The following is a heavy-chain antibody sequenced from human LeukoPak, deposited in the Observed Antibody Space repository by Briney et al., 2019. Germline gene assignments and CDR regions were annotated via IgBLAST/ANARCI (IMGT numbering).Heavy chain of an antibody. CDR1: GFTFSSYG. J-gene: IGHJ4*02. CDR3: AKDGNGYYDFWSGPGGYFDY. Sequence: GGSLRFSGAASGFTFSSYGMHWFRQAPGKGLEWVAFIRYDGSNKYYADSVKGRFTISRDNSKNTLYLQMNSLRAEDTAVYYCAKDGNGYYDFWSGPGGYFDYWGQGTLVTVSS. CDR2: IRYDGSNK. D-gene: IGHD3-3*01. V-gene: IGHV3-30*02.